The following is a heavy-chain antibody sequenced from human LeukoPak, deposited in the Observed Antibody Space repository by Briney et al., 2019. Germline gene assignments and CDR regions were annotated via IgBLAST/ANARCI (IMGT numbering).Heavy chain of an antibody. V-gene: IGHV1-18*01. CDR3: TRDAYGSGKGYFDY. Sequence: GASVKVSCKASGYAFISYGFSWVRQAPGQGLEWMGWISAYDGNTKSIDKLQGRATLTTDTSTNTAYLELRGLRSDDTAVYYCTRDAYGSGKGYFDYWGQGTLVTVSS. D-gene: IGHD3-10*01. J-gene: IGHJ4*02. CDR1: GYAFISYG. CDR2: ISAYDGNT.